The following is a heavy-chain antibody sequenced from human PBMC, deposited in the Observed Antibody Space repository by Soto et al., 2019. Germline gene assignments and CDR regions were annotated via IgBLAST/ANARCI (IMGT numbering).Heavy chain of an antibody. V-gene: IGHV1-2*04. Sequence: GASVKVSCKASGYTFTGYYMHWVRQAPGQGLEWMGWINPNSGGTNYAQKFQGWVTMTRDTSMSTAYMELSSLRSEDTAVYYCAREGYCSSTSCYDFYYYYYMDVWGKGTTVTVSS. D-gene: IGHD2-2*01. CDR1: GYTFTGYY. CDR3: AREGYCSSTSCYDFYYYYYMDV. CDR2: INPNSGGT. J-gene: IGHJ6*03.